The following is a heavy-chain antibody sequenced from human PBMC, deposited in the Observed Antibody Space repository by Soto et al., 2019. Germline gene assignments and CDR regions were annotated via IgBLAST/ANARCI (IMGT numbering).Heavy chain of an antibody. CDR2: INHSGST. CDR3: ARGTRTGYCWFDP. J-gene: IGHJ5*02. CDR1: GGSFSGYY. Sequence: SETLSLTCAVYGGSFSGYYWSWIRQPPGKGLEWIGEINHSGSTNYNPSLKSRVTISVDTSKNQFSLKLSSVTAADTAVYYCARGTRTGYCWFDPWGQGTLVTVSS. V-gene: IGHV4-34*01. D-gene: IGHD3-9*01.